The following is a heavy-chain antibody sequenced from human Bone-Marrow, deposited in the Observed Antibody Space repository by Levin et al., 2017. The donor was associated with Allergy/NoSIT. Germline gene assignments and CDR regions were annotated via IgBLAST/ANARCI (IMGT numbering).Heavy chain of an antibody. D-gene: IGHD1-26*01. CDR3: AREGSGYSVY. J-gene: IGHJ4*02. V-gene: IGHV3-7*01. CDR1: GFTFSNYW. Sequence: GGSLRLSCVASGFTFSNYWMSWLRQAPGKGLEWVANIKEDGGEKHYVDSVKGRFTISRDNAKNSLYLQMNSLRAEDTAVYYCAREGSGYSVYWGQGTLVTVSS. CDR2: IKEDGGEK.